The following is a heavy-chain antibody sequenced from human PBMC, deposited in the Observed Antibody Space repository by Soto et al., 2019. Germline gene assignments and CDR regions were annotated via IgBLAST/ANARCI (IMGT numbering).Heavy chain of an antibody. V-gene: IGHV3-64*01. CDR1: GFTFSSYA. J-gene: IGHJ6*03. CDR2: ISSNGGSI. CDR3: ARDVLGGRYSMDV. D-gene: IGHD1-26*01. Sequence: EVQLVESGGGLVQPGGSLRLSCAASGFTFSSYAMHWVRQAPGKGLEYVSAISSNGGSIYYANSVKGRFTISRDNSKNTLYLQMGSLRAEDMAVYYCARDVLGGRYSMDVWGQGTTVTVSS.